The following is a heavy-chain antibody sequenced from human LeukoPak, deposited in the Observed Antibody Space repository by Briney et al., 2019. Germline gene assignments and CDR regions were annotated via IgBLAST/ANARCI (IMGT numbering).Heavy chain of an antibody. CDR2: LNPNSGGT. CDR1: GYTFTPYY. Sequence: GAPVNVSCKASGYTFTPYYIHWGRHAPGHGLGWGGRLNPNSGGTNYEHKFQRRVTMTRDTSISTAYMEVSRLTSDDTAVYYCTRDDYYDSSTEDYWGPGTLVTVSP. J-gene: IGHJ4*02. D-gene: IGHD3-22*01. CDR3: TRDDYYDSSTEDY. V-gene: IGHV1-2*06.